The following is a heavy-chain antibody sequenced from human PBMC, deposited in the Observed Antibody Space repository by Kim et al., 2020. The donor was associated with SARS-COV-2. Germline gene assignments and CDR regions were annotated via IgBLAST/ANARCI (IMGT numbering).Heavy chain of an antibody. J-gene: IGHJ6*02. CDR2: ISSSSSYI. CDR1: GFTFSSYS. D-gene: IGHD3-10*01. V-gene: IGHV3-21*01. CDR3: AREVWFGESSYYYYYGMDV. Sequence: GGSLRLSCAASGFTFSSYSMNWVRQAPGKGLEWVSSISSSSSYIYYADSVKGRFTISRDNAKNSLYLQMNSLRAEDTAVYYCAREVWFGESSYYYYYGMDVWGQGSKVTVSS.